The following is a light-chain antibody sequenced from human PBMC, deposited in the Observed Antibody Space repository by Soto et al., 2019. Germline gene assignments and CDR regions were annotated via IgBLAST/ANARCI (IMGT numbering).Light chain of an antibody. CDR3: QQYNNWPPWT. V-gene: IGKV3-15*01. J-gene: IGKJ1*01. Sequence: EIVMTQSPATLSVSPGERATLSCRASQSVSSNLAWYQQKPGQAPRRLIYGASTRATGIPAGFSGSGSGTEVTHTISSLQSEDFAVYYCQQYNNWPPWTFGQGTKVEIK. CDR1: QSVSSN. CDR2: GAS.